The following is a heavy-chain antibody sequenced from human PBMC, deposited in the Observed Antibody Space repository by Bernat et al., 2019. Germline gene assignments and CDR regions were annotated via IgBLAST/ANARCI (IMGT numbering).Heavy chain of an antibody. CDR2: INAGNGNT. D-gene: IGHD3-10*01. Sequence: QVQLVQSGAEVKKPGASVKVSCKASGYTFTSYAMHWVRQAPGQRLEWMGWINAGNGNTKYSQKFQGRVTMTRDTSISTAYMELSRLRSDDTAVYYCARDHIRMVRGQLGYWGQGTLVTVSS. CDR3: ARDHIRMVRGQLGY. V-gene: IGHV1-3*01. CDR1: GYTFTSYA. J-gene: IGHJ4*02.